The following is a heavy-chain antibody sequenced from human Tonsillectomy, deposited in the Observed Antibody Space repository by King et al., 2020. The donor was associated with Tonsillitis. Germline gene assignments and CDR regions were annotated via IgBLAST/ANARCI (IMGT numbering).Heavy chain of an antibody. D-gene: IGHD6-13*01. Sequence: VQLVESGGGVVQPGRSLRLSCVASVFTFSNYAMHWVRQAPGKGLEWLAVISYDGSNKYYADSVKGRFSISTDNSKNTLYLQMNSLRSDDTAVYYCARAQGAAAGTDFYFGYWGQGTLVTVSS. J-gene: IGHJ4*02. V-gene: IGHV3-30-3*01. CDR3: ARAQGAAAGTDFYFGY. CDR2: ISYDGSNK. CDR1: VFTFSNYA.